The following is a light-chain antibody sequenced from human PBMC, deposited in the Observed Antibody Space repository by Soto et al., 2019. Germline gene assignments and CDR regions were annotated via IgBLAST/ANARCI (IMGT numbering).Light chain of an antibody. CDR3: GSWDSRLSAYV. CDR1: SSNIGGNS. Sequence: QSVMTQPPSVSAAPGQRVTISCSGSSSNIGGNSVSWYQQLPGTAPKLLIYDDDKRPSGIPDRFSGSKSGTSATLGITGFQTGDEADYYCGSWDSRLSAYVFGTGTKLTVL. V-gene: IGLV1-51*01. J-gene: IGLJ1*01. CDR2: DDD.